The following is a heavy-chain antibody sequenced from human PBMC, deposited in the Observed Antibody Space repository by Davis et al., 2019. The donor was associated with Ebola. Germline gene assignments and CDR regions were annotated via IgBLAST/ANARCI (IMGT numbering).Heavy chain of an antibody. CDR2: IYDSGST. V-gene: IGHV4-61*01. J-gene: IGHJ4*02. CDR1: GGSVSSGRYY. D-gene: IGHD3-9*01. Sequence: SETLSLTCTVSGGSVSSGRYYWNWIRQTPGEGLEWIGHIYDSGSTDYSPSLFGRETISLDTSKNQFSLRLSSVTAADTAIYYCARSHSDWLLPFDYWGQGTLATDSS. CDR3: ARSHSDWLLPFDY.